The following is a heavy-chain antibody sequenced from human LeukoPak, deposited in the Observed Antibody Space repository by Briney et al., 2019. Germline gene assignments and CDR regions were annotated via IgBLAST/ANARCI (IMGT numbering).Heavy chain of an antibody. CDR1: GYTFTSYA. D-gene: IGHD3-22*01. J-gene: IGHJ5*01. Sequence: GASVKVSCKASGYTFTSYAMHWVRQAPGQRLEWMGWINAGNGNTKYSQEFQGRVTITRDTSASTAYMELSSLDSDDTAVYYCARDWGYYESTGVYHGVSWFDSWGQGTLVTVSS. CDR2: INAGNGNT. CDR3: ARDWGYYESTGVYHGVSWFDS. V-gene: IGHV1-3*01.